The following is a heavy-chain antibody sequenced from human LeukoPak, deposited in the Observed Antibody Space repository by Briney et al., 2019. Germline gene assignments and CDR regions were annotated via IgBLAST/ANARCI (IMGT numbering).Heavy chain of an antibody. CDR2: ISTSSSYI. Sequence: GGSLRLSCAASGFTFSSYSMNWVRQAPGKGLEWVSSISTSSSYIYYADSVKGRFTISRDNSKNTLNLQMNSLRAEDTAVYYCAKVLYVGRGSRIDYWGQGTLVTVSS. V-gene: IGHV3-21*04. CDR3: AKVLYVGRGSRIDY. D-gene: IGHD3-16*01. CDR1: GFTFSSYS. J-gene: IGHJ4*02.